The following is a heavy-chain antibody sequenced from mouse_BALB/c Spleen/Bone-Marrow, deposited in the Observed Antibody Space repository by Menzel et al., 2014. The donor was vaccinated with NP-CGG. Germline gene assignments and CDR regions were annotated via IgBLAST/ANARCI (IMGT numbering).Heavy chain of an antibody. Sequence: QVQLQQSGAELVRPGASVKLSCKASGYTFTSYWINWVKQRPGQGLEWIGNIYPSDSYTNYNQKFKDKATLTVDKSSSTAYMQLSSPTSEDSAVYYCTRTTEVFDYWGQGTALTVSS. D-gene: IGHD1-1*01. CDR2: IYPSDSYT. CDR3: TRTTEVFDY. J-gene: IGHJ2*01. V-gene: IGHV1-69*02. CDR1: GYTFTSYW.